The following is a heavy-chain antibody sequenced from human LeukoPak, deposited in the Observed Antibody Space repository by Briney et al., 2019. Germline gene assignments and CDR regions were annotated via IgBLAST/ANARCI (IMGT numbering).Heavy chain of an antibody. CDR3: AKDGSWGDYYFYFYIDV. CDR1: GFTFSNSA. V-gene: IGHV3-23*01. J-gene: IGHJ6*03. CDR2: ISASGHYT. Sequence: PGGSLRLSCEASGFTFSNSAMSWVRQAPGKGLEWVSGISASGHYTYNADSAKGRFTFSRDNSKNTLYLQMNSLRAEDTALYFCAKDGSWGDYYFYFYIDVWGKGTTVTVSS. D-gene: IGHD3-16*01.